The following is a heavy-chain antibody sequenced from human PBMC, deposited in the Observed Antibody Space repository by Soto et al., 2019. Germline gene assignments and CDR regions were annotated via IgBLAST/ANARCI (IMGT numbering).Heavy chain of an antibody. D-gene: IGHD7-27*01. CDR3: ARGSTGDGSNWYFDL. CDR1: GFNFSSYA. J-gene: IGHJ2*01. V-gene: IGHV3-30-3*01. Sequence: QVQLVESGGGVVQPGRSLRLSCAASGFNFSSYAMHWVRQAPGKGLEWVAVISYDGSNKYYADSVKGRFTISRDNSKNTLYLQMNSLRAEDTAVYNCARGSTGDGSNWYFDLWGRGTLVTVSS. CDR2: ISYDGSNK.